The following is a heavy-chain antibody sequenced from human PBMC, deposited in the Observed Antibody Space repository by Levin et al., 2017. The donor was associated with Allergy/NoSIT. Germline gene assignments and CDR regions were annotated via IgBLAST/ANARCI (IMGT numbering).Heavy chain of an antibody. J-gene: IGHJ2*01. CDR3: ARQSPSTYSSGWDWYFDL. CDR2: ISGSGGTT. Sequence: GESLKISCAASGFTFSSFAMSWVRQAPGQGLEWVSSISGSGGTTYYADSVKGRFTISRDNSKDTLYLQMNSLTAEDTAVYYCARQSPSTYSSGWDWYFDLWGRDTLVTVSS. CDR1: GFTFSSFA. D-gene: IGHD6-25*01. V-gene: IGHV3-23*01.